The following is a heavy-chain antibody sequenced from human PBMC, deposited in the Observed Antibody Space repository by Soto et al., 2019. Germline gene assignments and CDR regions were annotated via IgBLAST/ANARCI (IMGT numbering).Heavy chain of an antibody. CDR3: LKDRRGVGDY. D-gene: IGHD3-3*01. V-gene: IGHV3-64D*06. Sequence: GGSLRLSCSASGFTFNSFALHWVRQAPGKGLEYVSAITANGGSTYYADSVKGRFTISRDNSKNTLYLQMSSLRPEDTAVYYCLKDRRGVGDYWGQGTLVTVSS. J-gene: IGHJ4*02. CDR2: ITANGGST. CDR1: GFTFNSFA.